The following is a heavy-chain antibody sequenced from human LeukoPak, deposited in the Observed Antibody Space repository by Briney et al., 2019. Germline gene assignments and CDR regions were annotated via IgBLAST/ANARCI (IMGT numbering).Heavy chain of an antibody. CDR1: GFTVSSNS. D-gene: IGHD6-13*01. CDR2: IYSDNT. CDR3: AREIAAAATRDDY. V-gene: IGHV3-53*01. Sequence: GGSLRLSCTVSGFTVSSNSMSWVRQAPGKGLEWVSFIYSDNTHYSDSVKGRFTISRDNSKNSLYLQMNSLRAEDTAVYYCAREIAAAATRDDYWGQGTLVTVSS. J-gene: IGHJ4*02.